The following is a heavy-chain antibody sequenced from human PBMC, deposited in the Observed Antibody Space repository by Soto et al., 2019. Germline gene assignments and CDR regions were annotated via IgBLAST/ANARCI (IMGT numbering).Heavy chain of an antibody. CDR2: IYYSGST. Sequence: SETLSLTCTVSGGSISSYYWSWIRQPPGKGLEWIGYIYYSGSTNYNPSLKSRVTISVDTSKNQFSLKLSSVTAADTAVYYCARHRRCSGGSCYYFDYWGQGTLVTVSS. CDR3: ARHRRCSGGSCYYFDY. D-gene: IGHD2-15*01. V-gene: IGHV4-59*08. CDR1: GGSISSYY. J-gene: IGHJ4*02.